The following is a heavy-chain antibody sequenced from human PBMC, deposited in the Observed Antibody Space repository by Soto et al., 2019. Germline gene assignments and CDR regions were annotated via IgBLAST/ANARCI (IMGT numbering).Heavy chain of an antibody. CDR2: VFHTGNT. D-gene: IGHD7-27*01. J-gene: IGHJ4*02. Sequence: QVQMQESGPGLVKPSGTLSLTCAVSGDSISSSVWWTWVRQPPGKGLEWIGEVFHTGNTNYNPSLKSRVTMSVDKSTNEFSVKVTSVTAAETAIYYCARKAWVRFDYWGQGALVTVSS. CDR1: GDSISSSVW. V-gene: IGHV4-4*02. CDR3: ARKAWVRFDY.